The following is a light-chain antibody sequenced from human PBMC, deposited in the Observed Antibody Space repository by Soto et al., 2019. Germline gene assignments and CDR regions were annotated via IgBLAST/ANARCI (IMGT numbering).Light chain of an antibody. V-gene: IGLV1-44*01. Sequence: QAVVTQSPSASGTPGQRVTISCSGSSSNIGSNTVNWYQQLPGTTPKLLIYTDYQRPSGVPDRFSGSKSGTSASLAISGLQSEDEAEYYCAAWDDSLKGVVFGGGTKLTVL. CDR1: SSNIGSNT. CDR3: AAWDDSLKGVV. CDR2: TDY. J-gene: IGLJ2*01.